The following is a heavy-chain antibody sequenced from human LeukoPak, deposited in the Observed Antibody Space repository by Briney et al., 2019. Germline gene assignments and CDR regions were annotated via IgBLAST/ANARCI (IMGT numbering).Heavy chain of an antibody. CDR1: GYTFTSYD. CDR3: ARGTGYYYGSGSYSHFDY. D-gene: IGHD3-10*01. Sequence: ASVKVSCKASGYTFTSYDINWVRQATGQGFEWMGWMNPNSGNTGYAQKFQGRVTMTRNTSISTAYMELSSLRSEDTAVYYCARGTGYYYGSGSYSHFDYWGQGTLVTVSS. J-gene: IGHJ4*02. CDR2: MNPNSGNT. V-gene: IGHV1-8*01.